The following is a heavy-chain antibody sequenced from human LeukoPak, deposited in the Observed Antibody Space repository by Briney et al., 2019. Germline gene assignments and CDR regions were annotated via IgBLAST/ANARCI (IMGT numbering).Heavy chain of an antibody. CDR3: ARESNEWSLDY. CDR1: GFTFSSYW. J-gene: IGHJ4*02. V-gene: IGHV3-7*03. Sequence: GGSLRLSCAASGFTFSSYWMSWVRQARGKGVEWVANIKQDGSEKYYVDSVKGRFTISRDNAKNSLYLQMNSLRAEDTAVYYCARESNEWSLDYWGQGTLVTVSS. CDR2: IKQDGSEK. D-gene: IGHD3-3*01.